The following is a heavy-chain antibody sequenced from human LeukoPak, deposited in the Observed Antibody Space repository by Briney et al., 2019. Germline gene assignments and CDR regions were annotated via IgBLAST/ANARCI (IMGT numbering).Heavy chain of an antibody. CDR2: ISDDGSRQ. CDR1: GFTFSNYA. CDR3: ARLYSYAFDI. V-gene: IGHV3-30-3*01. J-gene: IGHJ3*02. D-gene: IGHD3-16*02. Sequence: PGRSLRLSCASTGFTFSNYAIHWGRQAPGKGLEWVAFISDDGSRQHYADSVKGRFTISRDNSKNTLNLQMNSLRAEDTAVYYCARLYSYAFDIWGQGTMVTVSS.